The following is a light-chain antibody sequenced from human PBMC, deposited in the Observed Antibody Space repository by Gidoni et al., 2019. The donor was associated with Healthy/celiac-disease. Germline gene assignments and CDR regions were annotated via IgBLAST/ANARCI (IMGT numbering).Light chain of an antibody. CDR1: QIISSW. J-gene: IGKJ2*01. V-gene: IGKV1-5*01. Sequence: DVQMTQSPSTLSASVGDRVTITCRASQIISSWLAWYQQKPGKAPKLLIYDASSLERGVPSRFSGSGSGTEFTLTISSLQPDDFATYYCQQYNSYSYTFGQGTKLEIK. CDR3: QQYNSYSYT. CDR2: DAS.